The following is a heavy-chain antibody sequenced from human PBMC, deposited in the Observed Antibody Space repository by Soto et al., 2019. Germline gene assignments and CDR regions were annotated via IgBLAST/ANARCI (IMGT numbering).Heavy chain of an antibody. CDR2: ISADDGNT. J-gene: IGHJ4*02. CDR3: ARDSPPVDY. CDR1: GYTFTSYG. V-gene: IGHV1-18*01. Sequence: QVQLVQSGAEVKKPGASVKVSCKASGYTFTSYGLSWGRQAPGQGLEWMGWISADDGNTKYAQKLQGRVPMTTDTSTSTAYMELRSLRSDDTSVYYCARDSPPVDYWGQGTLVTVAS.